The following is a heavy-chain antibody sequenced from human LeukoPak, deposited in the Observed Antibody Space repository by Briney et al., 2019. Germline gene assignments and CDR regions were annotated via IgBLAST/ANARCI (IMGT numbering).Heavy chain of an antibody. J-gene: IGHJ5*02. CDR3: ARAPKFRLVGVPKGPFDP. CDR2: ISSSGSTI. V-gene: IGHV3-11*01. Sequence: PGGSLRLSCAASGFTFSDYYMSWIRQAPGKGLEWVSYISSSGSTIYYADSVKGRFTISRDNAKNSLYLQMNSLRAEDTAVYYCARAPKFRLVGVPKGPFDPWGQGTLVTVSS. D-gene: IGHD1-26*01. CDR1: GFTFSDYY.